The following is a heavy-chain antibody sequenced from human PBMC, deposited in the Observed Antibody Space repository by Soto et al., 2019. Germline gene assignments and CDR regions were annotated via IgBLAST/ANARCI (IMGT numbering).Heavy chain of an antibody. CDR2: IYHSGST. CDR1: GGSSSNGGSF. V-gene: IGHV4-30-2*01. CDR3: AGGIAARPLGY. Sequence: SETLCLRWSVVGGSSSNGGSFWSWIRQPPGKGLEWIGYIYHSGSTYYNPSLKSRVTISVDRSKNQFSLKLSSVTAADTAVYYCAGGIAARPLGYWGQGTLVTVSS. J-gene: IGHJ4*02. D-gene: IGHD6-6*01.